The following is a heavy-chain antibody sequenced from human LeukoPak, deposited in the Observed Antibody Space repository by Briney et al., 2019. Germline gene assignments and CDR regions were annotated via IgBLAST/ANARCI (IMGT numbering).Heavy chain of an antibody. CDR1: GGSISSGDYY. V-gene: IGHV4-30-4*01. CDR3: ARDRGTAMVKY. D-gene: IGHD5-18*01. Sequence: PSETLSLTCTVSGGSISSGDYYWSWIRQPPGKGLEWIGYIYYSGSTYYNPSLKSRVTISVDTSKNQFSLKLSSVAAADTAVYYCARDRGTAMVKYWGQGTLVTVSS. J-gene: IGHJ4*02. CDR2: IYYSGST.